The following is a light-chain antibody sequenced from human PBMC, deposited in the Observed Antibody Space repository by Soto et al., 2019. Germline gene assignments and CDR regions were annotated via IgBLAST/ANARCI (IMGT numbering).Light chain of an antibody. Sequence: IVSTQSPVTLSSSPGESATLSCISSQNVRSYLAWYQQRPGQAPRLLIYDASTRATGIPARFSGSGSGTDFTLSISSLEPEDLAVYYCQQCSNWPGPLGGVTMVDVK. CDR3: QQCSNWPGP. V-gene: IGKV3-11*01. CDR1: QNVRSY. CDR2: DAS. J-gene: IGKJ4*01.